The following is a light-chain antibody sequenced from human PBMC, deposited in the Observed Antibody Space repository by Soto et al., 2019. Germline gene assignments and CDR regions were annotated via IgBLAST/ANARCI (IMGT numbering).Light chain of an antibody. CDR2: GIS. CDR3: QQYGSSPIT. V-gene: IGKV3-20*01. Sequence: EVVMTQSPATLSVSPGERATLSCRASQSVTSNYLAWYQQKPGQAPRLLIYGISSRATGVPDRFSGSGSGTDFTLTISRLEPEDFALYHCQQYGSSPITFGQGTRLEIK. J-gene: IGKJ5*01. CDR1: QSVTSNY.